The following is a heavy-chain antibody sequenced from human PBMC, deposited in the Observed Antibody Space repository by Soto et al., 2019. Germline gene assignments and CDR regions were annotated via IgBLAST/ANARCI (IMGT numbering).Heavy chain of an antibody. CDR2: ISGSDTYI. V-gene: IGHV3-21*01. CDR3: ARGDVYNSFDY. D-gene: IGHD1-1*01. Sequence: EVQLVQSGGGLVKPGGSLRLSCAASGFTFSSYTMNWVRQAPGKGLEWVSSISGSDTYIYYADSVKGRFTISRDNVKNSPYLQMNSLRAEDTAVYYCARGDVYNSFDYWGQGTLVTVSS. J-gene: IGHJ4*02. CDR1: GFTFSSYT.